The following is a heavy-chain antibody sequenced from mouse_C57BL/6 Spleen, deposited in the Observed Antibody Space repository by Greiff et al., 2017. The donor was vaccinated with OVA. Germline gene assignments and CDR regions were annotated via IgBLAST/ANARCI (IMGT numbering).Heavy chain of an antibody. Sequence: QVQLQQSGPELVKPGASVKISCTASGYSFSSSWMTWVKQRPGKGLEWIGRIYPGDGDTNYHGKFKGTATLTAAKSSSTAYMQLSSLTSEDSAVYFCARGDYYGISHWYFDVWGTGTTVTVSS. CDR3: ARGDYYGISHWYFDV. J-gene: IGHJ1*03. V-gene: IGHV1-82*01. CDR2: IYPGDGDT. CDR1: GYSFSSSW. D-gene: IGHD1-1*01.